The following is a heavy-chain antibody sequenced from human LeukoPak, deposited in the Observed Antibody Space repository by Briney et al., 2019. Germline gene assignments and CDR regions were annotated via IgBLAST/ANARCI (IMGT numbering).Heavy chain of an antibody. Sequence: GSLRLSCAASGFTFSSYSMNWVRQAPGKGLEWIGEINHSGSTNYNPSLKSRVTISVDTSKNQFSLKLSSVTAADTAVYYCARGQWWELLTTSYYYFDYWGQGTLVTVSS. CDR3: ARGQWWELLTTSYYYFDY. V-gene: IGHV4-34*01. J-gene: IGHJ4*02. CDR1: GFTFSSYS. D-gene: IGHD1-26*01. CDR2: INHSGST.